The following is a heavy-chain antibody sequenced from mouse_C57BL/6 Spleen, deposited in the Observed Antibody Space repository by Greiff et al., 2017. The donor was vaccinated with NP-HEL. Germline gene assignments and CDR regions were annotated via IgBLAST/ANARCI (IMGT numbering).Heavy chain of an antibody. CDR1: GFTFSSYG. D-gene: IGHD2-4*01. CDR2: ISSGGSYT. CDR3: ARADYGHYYAMDY. Sequence: EVQLQQSGGDLVKPGGSLKLSCAASGFTFSSYGMSWVRQTPDKRLEWVATISSGGSYTYYPDSVKGRFTISRDNAKNTLYLQMSSLKSEDTAMYYCARADYGHYYAMDYWGQGTSVTVSS. J-gene: IGHJ4*01. V-gene: IGHV5-6*01.